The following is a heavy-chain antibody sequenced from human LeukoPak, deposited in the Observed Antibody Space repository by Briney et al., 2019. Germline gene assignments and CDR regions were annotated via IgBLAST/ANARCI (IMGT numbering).Heavy chain of an antibody. CDR2: LSYGGTNK. J-gene: IGHJ4*02. Sequence: GRSLRLSCAASGFTFSDYAMHWVRQAPGKGLEWVAVLSYGGTNKYYADSVKGRFTISRDNSKNTMFLQMNSLRAEDTAVYHCARDRSGYANDAFDFWGQGTLVTVSS. CDR3: ARDRSGYANDAFDF. CDR1: GFTFSDYA. V-gene: IGHV3-30-3*01. D-gene: IGHD3-3*01.